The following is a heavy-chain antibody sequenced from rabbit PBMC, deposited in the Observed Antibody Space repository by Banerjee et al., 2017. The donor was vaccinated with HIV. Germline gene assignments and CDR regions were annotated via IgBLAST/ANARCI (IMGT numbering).Heavy chain of an antibody. Sequence: QEQLVEYGGDLVQPEGSLTLTCTASGFSFSTNWICWVRQAPGKGLEWIACIYAGSSGSTYYASGAKGRFTISKASSTTLTLQMTSLTAADTATYFCALGSAGYAYAFNLWGQGTLVTVS. D-gene: IGHD6-1*01. V-gene: IGHV1S45*01. CDR3: ALGSAGYAYAFNL. CDR2: IYAGSSGST. CDR1: GFSFSTNW. J-gene: IGHJ4*01.